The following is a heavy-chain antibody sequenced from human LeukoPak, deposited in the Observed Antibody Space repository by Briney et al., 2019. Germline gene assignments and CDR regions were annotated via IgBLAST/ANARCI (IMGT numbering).Heavy chain of an antibody. J-gene: IGHJ5*02. CDR2: INHSGST. CDR3: ASSLGDTMVRGISADKKTRRPKFHWFGP. V-gene: IGHV4-34*01. D-gene: IGHD3-10*01. CDR1: GGSFSGYY. Sequence: SETLSLTCAVYGGSFSGYYWSWIRQPPGKGLEWIGEINHSGSTNYNPSLKSRVTISVDTSKNQFSLKLSSVTAADTAVYYCASSLGDTMVRGISADKKTRRPKFHWFGPWGQGTLVTVSS.